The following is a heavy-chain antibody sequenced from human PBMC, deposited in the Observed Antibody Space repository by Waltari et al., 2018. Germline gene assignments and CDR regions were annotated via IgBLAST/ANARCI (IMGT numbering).Heavy chain of an antibody. CDR1: GFTVSDSA. D-gene: IGHD1-26*01. J-gene: IGHJ6*03. V-gene: IGHV3-73*02. CDR2: IRGKTNSYAT. CDR3: SRHDTAGATNYYKYYMDV. Sequence: EMQLVESGGGLVQPGGSVKLSCAASGFTVSDSAIHWVRQASGKGLEWVGRIRGKTNSYATAYAASVTGRFTISRDDSKNTAYLQMSSLKPEDTAVYYCSRHDTAGATNYYKYYMDVWGKGTTVTVSS.